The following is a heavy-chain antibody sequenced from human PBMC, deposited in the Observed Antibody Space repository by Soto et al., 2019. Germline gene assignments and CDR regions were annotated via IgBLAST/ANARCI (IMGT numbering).Heavy chain of an antibody. CDR1: GYSISSYY. D-gene: IGHD3-10*01. Sequence: QVQLQESGPGLVKPSETLSLTCTVSGYSISSYYWNWIRQPAGKGLEWIGRIYTIGATNYNPSLMSRVTRSVDTSKNHVSLKLSSVTAADTAVYYCARRATGSGRHFDNWVQGTLVTVSS. J-gene: IGHJ4*02. CDR3: ARRATGSGRHFDN. CDR2: IYTIGAT. V-gene: IGHV4-4*07.